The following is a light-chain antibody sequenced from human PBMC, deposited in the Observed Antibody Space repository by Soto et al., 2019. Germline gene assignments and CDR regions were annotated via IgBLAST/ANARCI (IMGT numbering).Light chain of an antibody. V-gene: IGLV2-14*01. Sequence: QSALTQPASVSGSPGQSITISCTGTSNDVGAHNFVSWYQQHPGKAPKVLIYEVTKRPLGVSNRFSASKSGNTASLTISGLQAEDEADYHCNAYTSTGARVFGTGTKVTVL. CDR2: EVT. CDR3: NAYTSTGARV. J-gene: IGLJ1*01. CDR1: SNDVGAHNF.